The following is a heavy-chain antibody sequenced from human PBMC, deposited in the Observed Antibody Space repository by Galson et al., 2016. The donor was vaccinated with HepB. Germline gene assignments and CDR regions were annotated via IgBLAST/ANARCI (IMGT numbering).Heavy chain of an antibody. CDR1: GFIFSVYN. CDR2: ITSSSDTM. Sequence: SLRLSCAASGFIFSVYNMNWARQAPGKGLEWIAWITSSSDTMYYADSVKGRFTISRDNSKNTLYLQMNSLRPEDTAVHYCARSKGYHYYAMDVWGQGTTATVSS. J-gene: IGHJ6*02. CDR3: ARSKGYHYYAMDV. V-gene: IGHV3-48*01.